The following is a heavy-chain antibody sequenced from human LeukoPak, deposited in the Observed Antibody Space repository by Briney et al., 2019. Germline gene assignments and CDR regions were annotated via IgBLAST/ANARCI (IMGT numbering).Heavy chain of an antibody. CDR3: ALSRTSGYFDY. CDR1: GFTFSSYA. V-gene: IGHV3-30-3*01. Sequence: RSGGSLRLSCAASGFTFSSYAIHWVRQAPGKGLEWVTIISYDGSNKYYADSVKGRFTISRDNSKNTLYLQMNSLRAEDTAVYYCALSRTSGYFDYWGQGTLVTVSS. J-gene: IGHJ4*02. D-gene: IGHD2-2*01. CDR2: ISYDGSNK.